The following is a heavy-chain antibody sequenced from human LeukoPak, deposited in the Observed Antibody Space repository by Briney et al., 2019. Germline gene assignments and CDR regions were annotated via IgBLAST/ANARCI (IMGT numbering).Heavy chain of an antibody. D-gene: IGHD2-2*01. Sequence: GGSLRLSCTGSGFTFGHYALAWVRQAPGKGLEWLGFIKSQAYGGTIEYAASVKGRFSISRDNSKSIADLQINSLKTEDTAVYYCARGGDFGVPAPLGIDAFDIWGQGTMVTVSS. CDR3: ARGGDFGVPAPLGIDAFDI. CDR1: GFTFGHYA. CDR2: IKSQAYGGTI. J-gene: IGHJ3*02. V-gene: IGHV3-49*04.